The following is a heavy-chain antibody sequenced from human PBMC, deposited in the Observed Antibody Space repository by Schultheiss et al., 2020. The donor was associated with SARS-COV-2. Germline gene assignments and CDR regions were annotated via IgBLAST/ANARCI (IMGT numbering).Heavy chain of an antibody. CDR3: AKVGSIAARPDWDYFDY. Sequence: GGSLRLSCAASGFTFSDAWMNWVRQAPGKGLEWVGRIKSIIAGGTTDYAAPVKGRFTISRDNSKNTLYLKMNSMRAEDTAVYYCAKVGSIAARPDWDYFDYWGQGSLVNVDS. CDR1: GFTFSDAW. V-gene: IGHV3-15*01. D-gene: IGHD6-6*01. CDR2: IKSIIAGGTT. J-gene: IGHJ4*02.